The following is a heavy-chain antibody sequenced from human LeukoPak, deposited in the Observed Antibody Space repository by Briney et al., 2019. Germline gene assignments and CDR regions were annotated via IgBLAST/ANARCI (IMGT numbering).Heavy chain of an antibody. D-gene: IGHD3-22*01. CDR1: GFTFSSYS. Sequence: GGSLRLSCAASGFTFSSYSMNWVRQAPGKGLEWVSSISSSSYIYYADSVKGRFTISRDNAKNSLYLQMNSLRAEDTAVYYCARDVELVITYYYYGMDVWGQGTTVTVSS. CDR2: ISSSSYI. J-gene: IGHJ6*02. V-gene: IGHV3-21*01. CDR3: ARDVELVITYYYYGMDV.